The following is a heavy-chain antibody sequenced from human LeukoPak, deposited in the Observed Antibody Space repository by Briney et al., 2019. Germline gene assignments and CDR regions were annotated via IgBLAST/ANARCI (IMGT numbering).Heavy chain of an antibody. CDR1: GFTFSSYA. CDR2: ISGSGDST. D-gene: IGHD3-22*01. Sequence: GGSLRLSCAASGFTFSSYAMSWVRQAPGKGLEWVSAISGSGDSTFYADSVKGRFTISRDNSKNTLYLQMNSLRAEDTAVYYCASSPYDSSGRNAFDIWGQGTMVTVSS. J-gene: IGHJ3*02. CDR3: ASSPYDSSGRNAFDI. V-gene: IGHV3-23*01.